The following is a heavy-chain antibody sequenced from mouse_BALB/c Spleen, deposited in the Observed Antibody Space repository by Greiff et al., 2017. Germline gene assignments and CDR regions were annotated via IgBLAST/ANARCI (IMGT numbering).Heavy chain of an antibody. Sequence: EVQLQESGPGLVKPSQSLSLTCTVTGYSITSDYAWNWIRQFPGNNLEWMGYISYSGSTSYNPSLKSRISITRDTSTNQFFLQLNSVTTEDTATYYCAHGYDAMDYWGQGTSVTVSS. CDR2: ISYSGST. CDR1: GYSITSDYA. V-gene: IGHV3-2*02. J-gene: IGHJ4*01. CDR3: AHGYDAMDY. D-gene: IGHD1-2*01.